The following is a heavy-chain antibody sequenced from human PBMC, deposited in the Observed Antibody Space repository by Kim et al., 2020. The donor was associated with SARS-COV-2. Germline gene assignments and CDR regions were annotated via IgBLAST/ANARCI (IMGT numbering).Heavy chain of an antibody. CDR3: AKVRGGDYYYYYGMDV. J-gene: IGHJ6*02. V-gene: IGHV3-23*01. Sequence: SVKGRFTISRDNSKNTLYLQMNSLRAEDTAVYYCAKVRGGDYYYYYGMDVWGQGTTVTVSS. D-gene: IGHD3-10*01.